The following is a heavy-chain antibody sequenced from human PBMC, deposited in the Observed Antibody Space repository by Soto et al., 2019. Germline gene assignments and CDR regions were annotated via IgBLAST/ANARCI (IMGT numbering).Heavy chain of an antibody. CDR2: ISYDGSNK. J-gene: IGHJ4*02. Sequence: GGSLILSCASSGFTFISGFMHLVRQAPGEGLEWVAVISYDGSNKYYADSVKGRFTISRDNSKNTLYLQMNSLRAEDTDVYYCAKDEAAMSRVRGVVDYWGQGTLVTVSS. CDR3: AKDEAAMSRVRGVVDY. CDR1: GFTFISGF. D-gene: IGHD3-16*01. V-gene: IGHV3-30*18.